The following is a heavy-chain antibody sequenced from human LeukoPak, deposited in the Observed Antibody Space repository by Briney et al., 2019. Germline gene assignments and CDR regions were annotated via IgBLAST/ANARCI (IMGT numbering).Heavy chain of an antibody. V-gene: IGHV3-21*01. D-gene: IGHD2-2*01. J-gene: IGHJ4*02. CDR2: ISSSSYI. CDR1: GFTFSSYS. Sequence: GGSLRLSCAASGFTFSSYSMNWVRQAPGKGLEWVSSISSSSYIYYADSVKGRFTISRDNAKNSLYLQMNSLRAEDTAVYYCARLPPSIVVVPAAFDYWGQGTLVTVSS. CDR3: ARLPPSIVVVPAAFDY.